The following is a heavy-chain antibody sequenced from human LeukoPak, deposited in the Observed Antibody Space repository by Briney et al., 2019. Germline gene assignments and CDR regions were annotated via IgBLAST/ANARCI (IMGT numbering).Heavy chain of an antibody. CDR1: GFTFDSFG. J-gene: IGHJ6*02. D-gene: IGHD3-10*01. Sequence: PGGSLRLSCAASGFTFDSFGMHWVRQTPGKGLEWVSIISYDGRNEYYADSVKGRFTISRDNSKNTLYLQMNSLRAEDTAVYYCARDSYGSGSYYGMDVWGQGTTVTVSS. V-gene: IGHV3-30*03. CDR2: ISYDGRNE. CDR3: ARDSYGSGSYYGMDV.